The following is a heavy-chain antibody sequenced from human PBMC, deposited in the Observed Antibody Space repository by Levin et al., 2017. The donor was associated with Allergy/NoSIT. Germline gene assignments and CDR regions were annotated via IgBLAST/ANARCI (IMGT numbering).Heavy chain of an antibody. CDR2: ISVYSGNT. V-gene: IGHV1-18*01. J-gene: IGHJ6*03. Sequence: GESLKISCKASDNTFTSYGFSWVRQAPGQGLEWMGWISVYSGNTNYAQKLQGRVTMTTDISTNTAYMELRNLRSDDTAVYYCARKGLEYSDVAYMDVWGRGTTVTVSS. CDR1: DNTFTSYG. CDR3: ARKGLEYSDVAYMDV. D-gene: IGHD5-12*01.